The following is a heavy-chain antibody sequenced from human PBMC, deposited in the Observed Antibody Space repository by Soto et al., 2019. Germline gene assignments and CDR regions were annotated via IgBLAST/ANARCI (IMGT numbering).Heavy chain of an antibody. J-gene: IGHJ6*02. CDR2: ISGSGGST. V-gene: IGHV3-23*01. CDR3: ARDGEEMATVTTRGMDD. Sequence: SLRLSCAGYGFTFSSYAMSWVRQAPGKGLEWVSAISGSGGSTYYADSVKGRFTISRDNSKDTLYLQMNSLRAEDTAVYYCARDGEEMATVTTRGMDDWGQGTMVTVSS. CDR1: GFTFSSYA. D-gene: IGHD4-4*01.